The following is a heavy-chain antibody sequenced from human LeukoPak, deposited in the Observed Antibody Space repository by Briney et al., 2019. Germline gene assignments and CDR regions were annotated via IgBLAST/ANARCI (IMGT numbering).Heavy chain of an antibody. J-gene: IGHJ6*03. V-gene: IGHV4-39*07. D-gene: IGHD6-13*01. CDR3: ARGVWEIAAASSYYYYYMDV. CDR1: GGSISSSSYY. CDR2: IYYSGST. Sequence: SETLSLTCTVSGGSISSSSYYWGWIRQPPGKGLEWIGSIYYSGSTYYNPSLKSRVTISVDTSKNQFSLKLSSVTAADTAVYYCARGVWEIAAASSYYYYYMDVWGKGTTVTISS.